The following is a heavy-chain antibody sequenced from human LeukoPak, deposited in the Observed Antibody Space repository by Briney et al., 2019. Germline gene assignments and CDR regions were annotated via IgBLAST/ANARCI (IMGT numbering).Heavy chain of an antibody. CDR1: GDSIRSYY. D-gene: IGHD3-3*02. Sequence: SETLSLTCTFSGDSIRSYYWSWIRQPPGKGLEWLGYIYYSGTTNYNPSLKSRLTMSLDTSKKQLSLRLTSVTAADTAVYYCARHLRSFPDCWGQGTLVTVSS. CDR2: IYYSGTT. CDR3: ARHLRSFPDC. V-gene: IGHV4-59*08. J-gene: IGHJ4*02.